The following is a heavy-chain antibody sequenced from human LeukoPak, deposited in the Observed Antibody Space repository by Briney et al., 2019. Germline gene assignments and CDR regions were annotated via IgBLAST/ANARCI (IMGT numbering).Heavy chain of an antibody. Sequence: ASVKVSCKASGYTFTGYYMHWVRQAPGQGLEWMGWINTNTGNPTYAQGFTGRFVFSLDTSVSTAYYCARVDDYGDSSNWFDPWGQGTLVTVSS. J-gene: IGHJ5*02. CDR3: P. CDR2: INTNTGNP. V-gene: IGHV7-4-1*01. D-gene: IGHD4-17*01. CDR1: GYTFTGYY.